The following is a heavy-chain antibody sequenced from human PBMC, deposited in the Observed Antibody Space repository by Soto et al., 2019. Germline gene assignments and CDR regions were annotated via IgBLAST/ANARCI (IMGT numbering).Heavy chain of an antibody. CDR3: ARQPHGPDYGDYVSPYYFDY. J-gene: IGHJ4*02. D-gene: IGHD4-17*01. CDR1: GGSISSSSYY. Sequence: SETLSLTCTVSGGSISSSSYYWGWIRQPPGKGLEWIGSIYYSGSTYYNPSLKSRVTISVDTSKNQFSLKLSSVTAADTAVYYCARQPHGPDYGDYVSPYYFDYWGQGTLVTVSS. V-gene: IGHV4-39*01. CDR2: IYYSGST.